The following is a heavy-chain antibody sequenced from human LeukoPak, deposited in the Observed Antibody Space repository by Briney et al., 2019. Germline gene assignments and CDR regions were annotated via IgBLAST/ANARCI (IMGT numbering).Heavy chain of an antibody. V-gene: IGHV4-38-2*02. D-gene: IGHD5-12*01. Sequence: PSETLSLTCTVSGYSISSGYYWGWVRQPPGKGLEWIGSIYHSGSTYYNPSLKSRVTISVDTSKNQFSLKLSSVTAADTAVYYCARDPAVSRELRLGGGDYWGQGTLVTVSS. CDR1: GYSISSGYY. CDR2: IYHSGST. CDR3: ARDPAVSRELRLGGGDY. J-gene: IGHJ4*02.